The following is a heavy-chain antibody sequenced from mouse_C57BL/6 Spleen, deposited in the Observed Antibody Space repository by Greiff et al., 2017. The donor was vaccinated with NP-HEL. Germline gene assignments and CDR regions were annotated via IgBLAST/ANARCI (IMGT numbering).Heavy chain of an antibody. D-gene: IGHD2-10*02. CDR3: ARDPRRYAMDY. J-gene: IGHJ4*01. Sequence: EVKLMESGGGLVKPGGSLKLSCAASGFTFSSYAMSWVRQTPEKRLEWVATISDGGSYTYYPDNVKGRFTISRDNAKNNLYLQMSHLKSEDTAMYYCARDPRRYAMDYWGQGTSVTVSS. CDR2: ISDGGSYT. V-gene: IGHV5-4*01. CDR1: GFTFSSYA.